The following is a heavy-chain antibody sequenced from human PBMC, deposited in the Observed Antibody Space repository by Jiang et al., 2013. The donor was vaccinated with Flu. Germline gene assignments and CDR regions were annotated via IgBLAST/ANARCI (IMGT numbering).Heavy chain of an antibody. D-gene: IGHD1-26*01. Sequence: PGLVKPSETLSLTCTVSGGSISGTNYFWDWIRQPPGKGLEWIGSIYYHGTTYYNPSLKSRVTISVDTSKNQFSLRLSSVTAADTAMYYCAKGGGTYSPYWHFDLWGRGTSVTVSS. V-gene: IGHV4-39*07. CDR3: AKGGGTYSPYWHFDL. J-gene: IGHJ2*01. CDR2: IYYHGTT. CDR1: GGSISGTNYF.